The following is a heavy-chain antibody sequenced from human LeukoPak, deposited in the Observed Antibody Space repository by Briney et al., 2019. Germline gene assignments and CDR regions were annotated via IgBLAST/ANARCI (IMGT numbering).Heavy chain of an antibody. J-gene: IGHJ4*02. D-gene: IGHD2-21*01. CDR2: INHSGST. V-gene: IGHV4-34*01. CDR1: GGSFSGYY. Sequence: SETLSLTCAVYGGSFSGYYWSWIRQPPGKGLEWIGEINHSGSTNYNPSLKSRVTISVDTSKNQFSLKLSSVTAADTAVYYCARGFGNWCLDYWGQGTLVTVSS. CDR3: ARGFGNWCLDY.